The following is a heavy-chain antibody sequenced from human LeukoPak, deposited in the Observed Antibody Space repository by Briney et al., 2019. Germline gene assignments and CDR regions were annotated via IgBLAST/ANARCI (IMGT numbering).Heavy chain of an antibody. CDR2: INPNSGGT. V-gene: IGHV1-2*02. J-gene: IGHJ4*02. D-gene: IGHD6-6*01. CDR3: ARSSSSIAARHGY. CDR1: GYTFTGYY. Sequence: ASVKVSCKASGYTFTGYYMHWVRQAPGQGLEWMGWINPNSGGTNYAQKFQGRVTMTRDTSISTAYMELSRLRSDDTAVYYCARSSSSIAARHGYWGRGTLVTVSS.